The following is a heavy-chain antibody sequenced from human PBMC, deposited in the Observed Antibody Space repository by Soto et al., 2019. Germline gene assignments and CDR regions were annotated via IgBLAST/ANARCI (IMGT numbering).Heavy chain of an antibody. J-gene: IGHJ6*02. CDR3: ARFVAAADPDYYYYGMDV. D-gene: IGHD6-13*01. Sequence: SVKVSCKASGGTFSSYAISWARQAPGQGLEWMGGIIPIFGTANYAQKFQGRVTITADKSTSTAYMELSSLRSEDTAVYYCARFVAAADPDYYYYGMDVWGQGTTVTVSS. V-gene: IGHV1-69*06. CDR2: IIPIFGTA. CDR1: GGTFSSYA.